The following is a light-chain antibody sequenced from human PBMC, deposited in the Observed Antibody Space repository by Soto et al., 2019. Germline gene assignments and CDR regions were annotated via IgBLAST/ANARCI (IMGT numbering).Light chain of an antibody. CDR3: SSCAGSNNPYV. CDR1: SSDVGGCKF. V-gene: IGLV2-8*01. CDR2: EVS. J-gene: IGLJ1*01. Sequence: QSALTQPPSASGSPGQSVTISCTGTSSDVGGCKFVSWYQQYPGKAPKLIIYEVSKRPSGVPDRFSGFKSGNTASLTVSGLQAEDEAVYYCSSCAGSNNPYVFGTGTKLTVL.